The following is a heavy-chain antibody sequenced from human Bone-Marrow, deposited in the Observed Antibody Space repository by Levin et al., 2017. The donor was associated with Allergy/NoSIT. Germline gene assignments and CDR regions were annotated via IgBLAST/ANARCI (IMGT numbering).Heavy chain of an antibody. CDR3: AQDRHVAVSLFHI. CDR1: GFVFSTFA. D-gene: IGHD3-16*01. CDR2: ISGSGSTT. Sequence: GGSLRLSCAASGFVFSTFAMSWVRQAPGKGLEWVSAISGSGSTTYYADSVKGRFTISRDNSKNTLYLQINSLRAEDTGVYFCAQDRHVAVSLFHIWGQGTTVIVSS. V-gene: IGHV3-23*01. J-gene: IGHJ3*02.